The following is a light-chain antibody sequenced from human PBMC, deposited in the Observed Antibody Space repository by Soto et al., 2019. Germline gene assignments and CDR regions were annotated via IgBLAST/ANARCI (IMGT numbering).Light chain of an antibody. CDR2: GAS. Sequence: EIVLTQSPATLSLSPGERATLSCRASQSVSSYLAWYQQKPGQAPRLLISGASNRATGIPARFSGSGSGTDFTLTSSTLEPEDFAVYYCQQRSNWPRVTFGGGTKVEIK. CDR1: QSVSSY. V-gene: IGKV3-11*01. J-gene: IGKJ4*01. CDR3: QQRSNWPRVT.